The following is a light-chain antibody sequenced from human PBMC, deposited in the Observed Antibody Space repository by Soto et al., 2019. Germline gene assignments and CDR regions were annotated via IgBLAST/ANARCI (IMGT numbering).Light chain of an antibody. Sequence: EIVMTQSPATLSVSPGERASLSCRASHSVSSNLAWYQHKPGQAPRLLIFGAPTRATGIPARFSGSGSGTEFTLTISSLQSEDSAIDFCHPYNNFMYTFGKGTMLELK. CDR3: HPYNNFMYT. CDR2: GAP. V-gene: IGKV3-15*01. J-gene: IGKJ2*01. CDR1: HSVSSN.